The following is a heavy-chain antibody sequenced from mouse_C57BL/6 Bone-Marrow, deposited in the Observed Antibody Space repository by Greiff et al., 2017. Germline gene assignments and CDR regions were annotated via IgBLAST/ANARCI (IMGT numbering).Heavy chain of an antibody. CDR3: ARPNYYDYWYYAMYY. CDR1: GYTFTSYW. V-gene: IGHV1-55*01. J-gene: IGHJ4*01. D-gene: IGHD2-4*01. Sequence: QVQLQQPGAELVKPGASVKMSCKASGYTFTSYWITWVKQRPGQGLEWIGDIYPGSGSTNYNEKFKSKATLTVDTSSRTAYMQLRSLTSDDSAVYYCARPNYYDYWYYAMYYWGQGTSVTVSS. CDR2: IYPGSGST.